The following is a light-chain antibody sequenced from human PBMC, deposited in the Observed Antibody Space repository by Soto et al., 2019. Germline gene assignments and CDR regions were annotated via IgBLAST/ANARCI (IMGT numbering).Light chain of an antibody. V-gene: IGKV3-15*01. CDR2: YAS. J-gene: IGKJ4*01. Sequence: EIVMTQSPATLSVSPGERATLSCRASQNVNTNLAWYQQKPGQAPRPLIYYASSRATGIPARFSGSGSGTEFTLTVSSLQSEDFAVYYCQQYNNWPLTFGGGTKVEIK. CDR3: QQYNNWPLT. CDR1: QNVNTN.